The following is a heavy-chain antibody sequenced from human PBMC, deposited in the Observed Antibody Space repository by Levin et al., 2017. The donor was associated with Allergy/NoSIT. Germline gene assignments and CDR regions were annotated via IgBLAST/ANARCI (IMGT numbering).Heavy chain of an antibody. CDR2: ISTDTGNR. Sequence: ASVKVSCKASGYTFRNYGISWVRQAPGRGLEWLGWISTDTGNRHYAQNLQGRVTMTTDTSTDTAHLELRSLRSDDTAIYYCARLVVGAKGWFAPWGQGTPVAVSS. CDR1: GYTFRNYG. V-gene: IGHV1-18*01. D-gene: IGHD2-21*01. CDR3: ARLVVGAKGWFAP. J-gene: IGHJ5*02.